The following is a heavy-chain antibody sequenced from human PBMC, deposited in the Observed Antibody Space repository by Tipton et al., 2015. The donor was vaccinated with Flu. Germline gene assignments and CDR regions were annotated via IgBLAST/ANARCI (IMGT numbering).Heavy chain of an antibody. V-gene: IGHV3-15*01. CDR1: GFTFSNAW. Sequence: GSLRLSCAASGFTFSNAWMSWVRQAPGKGLEWVGRIKSKTDGGTTDYAAPVKGRFTISRDDSKNTLYLQMNSLKTEDTAVYYCTTDVWVEIFGVVMRGAPNMDVWGKGTTVTVAS. D-gene: IGHD3-3*01. CDR3: TTDVWVEIFGVVMRGAPNMDV. CDR2: IKSKTDGGTT. J-gene: IGHJ6*03.